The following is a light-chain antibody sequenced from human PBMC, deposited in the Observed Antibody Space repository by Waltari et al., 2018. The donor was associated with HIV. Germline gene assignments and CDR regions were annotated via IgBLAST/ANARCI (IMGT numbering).Light chain of an antibody. CDR3: QHYNNS. V-gene: IGKV1-5*03. CDR2: RAS. Sequence: DIQMTQSPSTLSASVGDRVTITCRASQSIYHWVAWYQQKPGRAPNPLIYRASALGSGVPSRFSGSGSGTVFTLIINSLQPEDFATYYCQHYNNSFGQGTKLE. CDR1: QSIYHW. J-gene: IGKJ2*03.